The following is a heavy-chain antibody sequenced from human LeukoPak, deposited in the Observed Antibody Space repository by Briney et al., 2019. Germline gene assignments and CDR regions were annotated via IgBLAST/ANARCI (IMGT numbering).Heavy chain of an antibody. D-gene: IGHD2-15*01. CDR2: ISGSGAST. J-gene: IGHJ4*02. Sequence: GGSLRLSCEASGFTFTTYSMTWVRQAPGKGLEWVSGISGSGASTYDADSVKGRFTISRDNSKNTMYLQMNSLRAEDTAVYYCARDTVPVAATPRGWGYWGQGTLVTVSS. CDR3: ARDTVPVAATPRGWGY. V-gene: IGHV3-23*01. CDR1: GFTFTTYS.